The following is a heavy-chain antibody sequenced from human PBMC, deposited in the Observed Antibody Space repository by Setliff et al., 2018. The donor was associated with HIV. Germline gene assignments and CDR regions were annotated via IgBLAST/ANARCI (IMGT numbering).Heavy chain of an antibody. CDR3: ARTTDSSGYYLISSYYYYYYMDV. CDR2: IYYSGST. CDR1: GGSISSYY. Sequence: PSETLSLTCTVSGGSISSYYWSWIRQPPGKGLEWIGYIYYSGSTNYNPSPKSRVTISVDTSKNQFSLKLSSVTAADTAVYYCARTTDSSGYYLISSYYYYYYMDVWGKGTKVTVSS. V-gene: IGHV4-59*01. D-gene: IGHD3-22*01. J-gene: IGHJ6*03.